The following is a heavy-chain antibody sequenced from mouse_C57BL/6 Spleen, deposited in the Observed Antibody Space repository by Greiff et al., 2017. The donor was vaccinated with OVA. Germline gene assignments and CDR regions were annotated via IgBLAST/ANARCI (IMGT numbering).Heavy chain of an antibody. CDR3: ARQGTSTGYAMDY. J-gene: IGHJ4*01. D-gene: IGHD4-1*02. CDR2: ISGGGGNT. Sequence: EVHLVESGGGLVKPGGSLKLSCAASGFTFRSYTLSWVRQTPKKRLEWVATISGGGGNTYYPDSVKGRFTISRDNAKNTLYLQMSSLRSEDTALDDCARQGTSTGYAMDYWGQGTSVTVSS. V-gene: IGHV5-9*01. CDR1: GFTFRSYT.